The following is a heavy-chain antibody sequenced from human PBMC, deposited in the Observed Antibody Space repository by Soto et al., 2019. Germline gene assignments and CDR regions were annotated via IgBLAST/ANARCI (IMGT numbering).Heavy chain of an antibody. D-gene: IGHD3-3*01. CDR3: ARGQRFSDWFDP. Sequence: PSETLSLTCTVSGGSMSSYYWTWIRQPAGKGLEWIGRVYSSGGTHYNPSLKSRVTISLDTSKNQFSLRLLSVTDADTAVYYCARGQRFSDWFDPWGQGNLVT. CDR2: VYSSGGT. J-gene: IGHJ5*02. CDR1: GGSMSSYY. V-gene: IGHV4-4*07.